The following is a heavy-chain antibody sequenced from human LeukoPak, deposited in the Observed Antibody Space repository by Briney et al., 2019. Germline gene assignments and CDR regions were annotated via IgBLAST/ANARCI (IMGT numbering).Heavy chain of an antibody. CDR2: INSDGSST. CDR1: GFTFSNYW. V-gene: IGHV3-74*01. CDR3: ARRDGYNHFDY. J-gene: IGHJ4*02. Sequence: GGSLRLSCAASGFTFSNYWMHWVRQAPGKGLVWVSRINSDGSSTSYADSVKGRFTISRDNAKNTLYLQMNSLRAEDTAVYYCARRDGYNHFDYWGQGTLVTVSS. D-gene: IGHD5-24*01.